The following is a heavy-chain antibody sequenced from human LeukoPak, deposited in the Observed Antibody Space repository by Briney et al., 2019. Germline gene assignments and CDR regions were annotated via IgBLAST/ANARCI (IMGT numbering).Heavy chain of an antibody. Sequence: SETLSLTCTVSGGSISTSNYYWGWIRQPPGKGLEWIGYIYYSGSTNYNPSLKSRVTISVDTSKNQFSLKLSSVTAADTAVYYCACAGGPLRYYYYMDVWGKGTTVTVSS. V-gene: IGHV4-61*05. D-gene: IGHD3-16*01. CDR2: IYYSGST. CDR1: GGSISTSNYY. CDR3: ACAGGPLRYYYYMDV. J-gene: IGHJ6*03.